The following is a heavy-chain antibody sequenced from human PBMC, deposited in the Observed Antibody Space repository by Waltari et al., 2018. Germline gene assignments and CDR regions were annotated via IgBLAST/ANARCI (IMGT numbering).Heavy chain of an antibody. CDR1: GSNFIDYY. Sequence: QVQLVQSEAEVRKPGASVKVSCRASGSNFIDYYVHWVRQAPGQGLAWLGCVNPNSGGTVFLRKFEGWVTFTTDTAVNAAYMEVTRLKADDTAMYFCARARAWGPKAFDVWGQGTRLTVSS. V-gene: IGHV1-2*04. J-gene: IGHJ3*01. CDR3: ARARAWGPKAFDV. CDR2: VNPNSGGT. D-gene: IGHD7-27*01.